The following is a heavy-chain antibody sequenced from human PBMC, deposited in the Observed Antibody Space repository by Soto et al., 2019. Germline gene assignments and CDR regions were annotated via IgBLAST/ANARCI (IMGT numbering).Heavy chain of an antibody. D-gene: IGHD3-16*01. CDR1: GSTFNNFA. CDR2: IVVDTNTA. J-gene: IGHJ4*02. V-gene: IGHV1-69*06. CDR3: ARAIKRGEVNYSFDF. Sequence: QVVLLQSGAEVKEPGSSVRVSCQVSGSTFNNFAFRWVRQAPGHGPEWMGGIVVDTNTAEYSQRFQDRVTITADTSTDTLYMELGSLTFEDTAVYYCARAIKRGEVNYSFDFWGQGTLVTVSS.